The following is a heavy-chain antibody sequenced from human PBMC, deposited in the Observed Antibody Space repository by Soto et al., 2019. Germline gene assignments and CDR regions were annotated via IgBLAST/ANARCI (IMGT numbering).Heavy chain of an antibody. J-gene: IGHJ3*02. Sequence: GGSLGLSCAASGFTFSDYYMTWIRQAPGKGLEWVSYISSSGTGIYYADSVKGRFTISRDNGKNSLYLQMSSLRVEDTAVYYCARAYSDAFDIWGQGTMVTVSS. CDR2: ISSSGTGI. CDR3: ARAYSDAFDI. V-gene: IGHV3-11*01. D-gene: IGHD2-15*01. CDR1: GFTFSDYY.